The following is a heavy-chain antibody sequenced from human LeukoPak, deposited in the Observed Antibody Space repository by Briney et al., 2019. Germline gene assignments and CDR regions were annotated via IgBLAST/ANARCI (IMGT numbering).Heavy chain of an antibody. CDR2: ISYDGSNK. J-gene: IGHJ6*02. Sequence: GGSLRLSCAASGFTFSSYGMHWVRQAPGKGLEWVAVISYDGSNKYYADSVKGRFTISRDNAKNSLYLQMNSLRAEDTAVYYCARAGCSSTSCEDDYYGMDVWGQGTTVTVSS. V-gene: IGHV3-30*03. CDR3: ARAGCSSTSCEDDYYGMDV. CDR1: GFTFSSYG. D-gene: IGHD2-2*01.